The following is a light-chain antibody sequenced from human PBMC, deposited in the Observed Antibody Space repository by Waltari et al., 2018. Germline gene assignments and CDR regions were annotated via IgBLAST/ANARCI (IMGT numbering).Light chain of an antibody. V-gene: IGKV4-1*01. J-gene: IGKJ1*01. CDR1: QSVLYSSNNKNY. CDR3: QQYYSNPLT. Sequence: DIVLTQSPDSLAVSLGERATINCRSSQSVLYSSNNKNYLAWYQHKPGQPPKLLIYWASIRVSGVPDRFRGSESVTDFTLTISSLQAEDVAVYYCQQYYSNPLTFGQGTKVEI. CDR2: WAS.